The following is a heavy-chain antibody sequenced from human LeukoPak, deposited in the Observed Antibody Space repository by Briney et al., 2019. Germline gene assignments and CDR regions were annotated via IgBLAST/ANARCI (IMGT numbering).Heavy chain of an antibody. CDR2: TYYRSTWYN. CDR1: GDSFSSNSVT. CDR3: ARRLTQYDCFDP. V-gene: IGHV6-1*01. J-gene: IGHJ5*02. D-gene: IGHD2-2*01. Sequence: SQTLSLTCAISGDSFSSNSVTWDWIRQSPSRGLEWLGRTYYRSTWYNDYAVSVRGRITVNPDTSKNQFSLHLNSVTPEDTAVYYCARRLTQYDCFDPWGQGILVTVSS.